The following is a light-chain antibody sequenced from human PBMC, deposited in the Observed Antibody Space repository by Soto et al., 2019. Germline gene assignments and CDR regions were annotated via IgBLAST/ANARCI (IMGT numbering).Light chain of an antibody. V-gene: IGLV2-23*01. CDR1: SSDIGGHNL. J-gene: IGLJ2*01. Sequence: QSVLTQPASVSGSPGQSITISCTGGSSDIGGHNLVSWYQQYPGKAPKLMIFDANKRPSGVSNRFSGSQSGNTAYLTVSGLQADDEADYYCCSYVGTTTIFGGGTKLTVL. CDR2: DAN. CDR3: CSYVGTTTI.